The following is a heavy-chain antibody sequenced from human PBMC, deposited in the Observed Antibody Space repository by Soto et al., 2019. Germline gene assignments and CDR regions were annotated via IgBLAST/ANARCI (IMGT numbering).Heavy chain of an antibody. CDR2: VYYGGST. CDR1: GGSISSSSYY. V-gene: IGHV4-39*01. J-gene: IGHJ6*02. D-gene: IGHD3-22*01. Sequence: QLHLQESGPGLVKPSETLSLTCTVSGGSISSSSYYWGWIRQPPGKGLEWIGNVYYGGSTYYNPSLKSRVPISVETSKSQFSLKRSSVTAADTAVYYCAGGDYYHSSGYYFYYYTMDVWGQGTTVTVSS. CDR3: AGGDYYHSSGYYFYYYTMDV.